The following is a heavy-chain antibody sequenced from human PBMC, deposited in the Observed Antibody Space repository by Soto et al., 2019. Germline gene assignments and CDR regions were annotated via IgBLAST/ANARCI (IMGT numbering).Heavy chain of an antibody. D-gene: IGHD1-1*01. V-gene: IGHV1-69*13. CDR2: IIPIFGTA. Sequence: GASVKVSCKASGGTFSSYAISWVRQAPGQGLEWMGGIIPIFGTANYAQKFQGRVTITADESTSTAYMELSSLRSEDTAVYYCARDPLPERAGGNWFDPWGQGTLVTVSS. CDR3: ARDPLPERAGGNWFDP. CDR1: GGTFSSYA. J-gene: IGHJ5*02.